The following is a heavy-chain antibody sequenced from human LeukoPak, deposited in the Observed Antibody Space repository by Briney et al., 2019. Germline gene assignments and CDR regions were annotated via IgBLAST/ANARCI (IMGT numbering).Heavy chain of an antibody. CDR3: ASDLFY. J-gene: IGHJ4*02. Sequence: LSLTCTVSGVPINSPGYSWTWVRRAPGKGLEWVSVIYGVDGTSYADSVKGRFTISRDNSKNTVYLQMNSLRAEDTAVYYCASDLFYWGQGTLVTVSS. V-gene: IGHV3-53*01. CDR1: GVPINSPGYS. CDR2: IYGVDGT.